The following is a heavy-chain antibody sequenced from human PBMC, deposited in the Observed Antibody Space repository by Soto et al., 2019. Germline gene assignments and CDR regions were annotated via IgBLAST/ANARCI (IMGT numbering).Heavy chain of an antibody. CDR3: ARHPAIYYYYYMDV. Sequence: SETLSLTCTVSGGSIRSSSYYWGWIRQPPGKGLEWIGSIYYSGSTYYNPSLKSRVTISVDTSKNQFSLKLSSVTAADTAVYYCARHPAIYYYYYMDVWGKGTTVTVSS. D-gene: IGHD2-2*01. J-gene: IGHJ6*03. CDR1: GGSIRSSSYY. V-gene: IGHV4-39*01. CDR2: IYYSGST.